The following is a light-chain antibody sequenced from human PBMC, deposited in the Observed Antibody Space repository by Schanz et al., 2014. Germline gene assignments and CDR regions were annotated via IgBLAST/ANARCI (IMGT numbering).Light chain of an antibody. Sequence: QSALTQPPSASGSPGQSVTISCTGTSSDVGGYNYVSWYQQHPGKAPKLMIYEVTKRPSGVPDRISGSKSGNTASLTISGLQADDEADYYCSSYTSSSTRVFGGGTKVTVL. CDR1: SSDVGGYNY. CDR2: EVT. CDR3: SSYTSSSTRV. J-gene: IGLJ3*02. V-gene: IGLV2-8*01.